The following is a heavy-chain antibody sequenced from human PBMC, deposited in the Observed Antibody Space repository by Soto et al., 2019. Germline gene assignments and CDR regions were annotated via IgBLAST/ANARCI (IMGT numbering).Heavy chain of an antibody. CDR3: ARVTTGDYILTFRLRGMDV. J-gene: IGHJ6*02. V-gene: IGHV4-34*01. CDR2: INHSGTT. CDR1: GGSFSGYY. D-gene: IGHD4-17*01. Sequence: SETLSLTCAVYGGSFSGYYWSWIRQPPGKGLEWIGEINHSGTTNYNPSLKSRVTISVDTSKNQFSLKLNSVTAADTAVFYCARVTTGDYILTFRLRGMDVWGQGTKVTVYS.